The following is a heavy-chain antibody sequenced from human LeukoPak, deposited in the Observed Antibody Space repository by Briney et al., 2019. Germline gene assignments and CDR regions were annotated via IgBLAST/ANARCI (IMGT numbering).Heavy chain of an antibody. D-gene: IGHD2-2*01. CDR3: AKDFPEYQLLSWFDP. CDR2: IKQDGGEK. J-gene: IGHJ5*02. Sequence: QAGGSLRLSCAASGFPFSSYWMSWVRQAPGKGLEWVANIKQDGGEKFYVDSVKGRFTISRDNSKNTLYLQMNSLRAEDTAVYYCAKDFPEYQLLSWFDPWGQGTLVTVSS. V-gene: IGHV3-7*01. CDR1: GFPFSSYW.